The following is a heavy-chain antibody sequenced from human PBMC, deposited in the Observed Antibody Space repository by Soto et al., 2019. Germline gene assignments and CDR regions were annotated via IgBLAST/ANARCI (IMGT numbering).Heavy chain of an antibody. V-gene: IGHV1-8*01. CDR1: GYTFTSYD. J-gene: IGHJ6*02. D-gene: IGHD3-3*01. CDR3: ARGQVLRFLEYPYYYYYGMDV. Sequence: ASVKVSCKASGYTFTSYDINWVRQATGQGLEWMGWMNPNSGNTGYAQKFQGRVTMTRNTSISTAYMELSSLRSEDTAVYYCARGQVLRFLEYPYYYYYGMDVWGQGTTVTVSS. CDR2: MNPNSGNT.